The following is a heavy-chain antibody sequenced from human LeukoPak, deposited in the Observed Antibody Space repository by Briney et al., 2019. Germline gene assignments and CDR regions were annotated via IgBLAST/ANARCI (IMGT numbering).Heavy chain of an antibody. CDR2: IIPILGIA. CDR1: GGTFSSYA. V-gene: IGHV1-69*04. CDR3: ARVANYYDSSGGGLDY. Sequence: SVKVSCKASGGTFSSYAISWVRQAPGQGLEWMGRIIPILGIANYAQKFQGRVTITADKSTSTAYMELSSLRSEDTALYYCARVANYYDSSGGGLDYWGQGTLVTVSS. J-gene: IGHJ4*02. D-gene: IGHD3-22*01.